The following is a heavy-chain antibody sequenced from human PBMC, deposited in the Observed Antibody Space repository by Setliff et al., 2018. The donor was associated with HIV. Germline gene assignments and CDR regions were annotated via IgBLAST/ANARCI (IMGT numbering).Heavy chain of an antibody. V-gene: IGHV4-39*01. CDR1: GGSISSSNCY. CDR2: LYYSGST. J-gene: IGHJ3*02. D-gene: IGHD3-22*01. Sequence: TSETLSLTCTVSGGSISSSNCYWGWIRQPPGRGLEWIGSLYYSGSTYYNPSLQSRVTISVDTSKNQFSLKLTSVTAADTAVYYCARLPFSGYLRIDAFDIWGQGTMVTVSS. CDR3: ARLPFSGYLRIDAFDI.